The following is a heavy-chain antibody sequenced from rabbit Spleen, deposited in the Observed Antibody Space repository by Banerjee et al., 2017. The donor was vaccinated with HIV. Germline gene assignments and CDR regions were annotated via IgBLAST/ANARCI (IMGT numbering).Heavy chain of an antibody. Sequence: QEQLVESGGGLIQPGGSLKLSCKASGFDFSNYGVSWVRQAPGKGLEWIGYIDPIFGGTYYASWVNGRFSISRENTQNTVTLQMTSLTAADTATYFCARDTGSSFSSYGMDLWGPGTLVTVS. J-gene: IGHJ6*01. CDR1: GFDFSNYG. CDR3: ARDTGSSFSSYGMDL. V-gene: IGHV1S47*01. D-gene: IGHD8-1*01. CDR2: IDPIFGGT.